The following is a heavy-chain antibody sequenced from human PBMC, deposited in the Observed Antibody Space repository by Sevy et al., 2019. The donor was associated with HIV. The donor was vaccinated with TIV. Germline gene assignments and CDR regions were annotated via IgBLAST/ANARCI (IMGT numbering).Heavy chain of an antibody. CDR2: INQDGSVK. V-gene: IGHV3-7*03. CDR1: GFSFRSYW. D-gene: IGHD4-17*01. J-gene: IGHJ6*02. Sequence: GGSLRLSCAASGFSFRSYWMSWVRQAPGKGLEWVANINQDGSVKYYLDSVMGRFTISRDSARNSVYLQINSLRADDTARYYCARTCAYADTYYHHYAMDVWGQGTSVTVSS. CDR3: ARTCAYADTYYHHYAMDV.